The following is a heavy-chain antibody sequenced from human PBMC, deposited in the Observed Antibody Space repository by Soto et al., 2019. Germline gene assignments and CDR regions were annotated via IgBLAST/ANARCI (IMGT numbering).Heavy chain of an antibody. CDR3: ASPRLTYSSSWNSGDY. CDR1: GFTFSSYS. D-gene: IGHD6-13*01. CDR2: ISSSSSYI. Sequence: GGSLRLSCAASGFTFSSYSMNWVRQAPGKGLEWVSSISSSSSYIYYADSVKGRFTISRDNAKNSLYLQMNSLRAEDTAVYYCASPRLTYSSSWNSGDYWGQGTLVTVSS. V-gene: IGHV3-21*01. J-gene: IGHJ4*02.